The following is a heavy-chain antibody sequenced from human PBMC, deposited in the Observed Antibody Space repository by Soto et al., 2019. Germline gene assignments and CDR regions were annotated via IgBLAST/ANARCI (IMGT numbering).Heavy chain of an antibody. J-gene: IGHJ4*02. Sequence: PSETLSLTCTVSGVSISSGGYYWSWIRQHPGKGLEWIGYIYYSGSTYYNPSLKSRVTISVDTSKNQFSLKLSSVTAADTAVYYCARAPRNQKYDYWGQGTLVTVSS. CDR1: GVSISSGGYY. CDR3: ARAPRNQKYDY. V-gene: IGHV4-31*03. CDR2: IYYSGST.